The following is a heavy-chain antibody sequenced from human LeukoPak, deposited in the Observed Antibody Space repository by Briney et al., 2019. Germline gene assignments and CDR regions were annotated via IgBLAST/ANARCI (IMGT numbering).Heavy chain of an antibody. Sequence: SETLSLTCTVSGGSISTSYWSWIRQPPGKGLEWIGYIYYSGSTNYNPSLKSRVTISVDTSKNQFSLKLSSVTAADTAVYYCARGPQYCSDGSCYSYAFDIWGQGTMVTVSS. CDR2: IYYSGST. CDR1: GGSISTSY. V-gene: IGHV4-59*01. CDR3: ARGPQYCSDGSCYSYAFDI. J-gene: IGHJ3*02. D-gene: IGHD2-15*01.